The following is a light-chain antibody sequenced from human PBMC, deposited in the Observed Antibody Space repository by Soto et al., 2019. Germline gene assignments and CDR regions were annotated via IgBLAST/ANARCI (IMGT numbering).Light chain of an antibody. CDR3: QQRSVWPWT. Sequence: ERLLTRXXAPLSLAPVQISTLXFRASQSVNNYLAWYQQKPGQAPRLLIYDTSDRASGIPARFSGGGSGTDFTLTISSLEPEDFAVFYCQQRSVWPWTFGQGTKVAIK. J-gene: IGKJ1*01. CDR2: DTS. CDR1: QSVNNY. V-gene: IGKV3-11*01.